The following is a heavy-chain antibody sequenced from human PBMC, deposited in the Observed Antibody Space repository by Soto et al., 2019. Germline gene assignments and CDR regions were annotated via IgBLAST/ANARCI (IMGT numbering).Heavy chain of an antibody. CDR2: IIPIFGTA. CDR1: GGTFSSYA. V-gene: IGHV1-69*13. Sequence: SVKVSCKASGGTFSSYAISWVRQAPGQGLEWMGGIIPIFGTANYAQKFQGRVTITADESTSTAYMELSSLRSEDTAVYYCATVVAVAGVKGEFDYWGQGTLVTVYS. J-gene: IGHJ4*02. D-gene: IGHD6-19*01. CDR3: ATVVAVAGVKGEFDY.